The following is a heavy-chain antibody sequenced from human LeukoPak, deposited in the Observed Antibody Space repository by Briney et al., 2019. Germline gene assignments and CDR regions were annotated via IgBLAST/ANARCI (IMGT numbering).Heavy chain of an antibody. J-gene: IGHJ4*02. D-gene: IGHD2-15*01. Sequence: GGSLRLSCAVSGITFSSYWMHWVRQDPGRGLLWVSRINTQGTYTNYADSVKGRFTISRDNAKNTLYLQMSSLRADDTAVYYCIIDLGDYNDFWGQGTLVSVSS. V-gene: IGHV3-74*01. CDR2: INTQGTYT. CDR1: GITFSSYW. CDR3: IIDLGDYNDF.